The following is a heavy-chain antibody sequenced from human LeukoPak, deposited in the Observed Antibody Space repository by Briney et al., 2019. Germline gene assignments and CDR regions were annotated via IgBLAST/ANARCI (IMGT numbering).Heavy chain of an antibody. D-gene: IGHD1-1*01. V-gene: IGHV3-11*01. CDR1: GFTLSDYY. CDR3: ATLPTNWNPLNDAFDI. J-gene: IGHJ3*02. Sequence: GGSLRLSCAASGFTLSDYYMSWIRQAPGKGLEWVSYSSSSGSTIYYADSVKGRFAISRDNAKNSLYLQMNSLRAEDTAVYYCATLPTNWNPLNDAFDIWGQGTMVTVSS. CDR2: SSSSGSTI.